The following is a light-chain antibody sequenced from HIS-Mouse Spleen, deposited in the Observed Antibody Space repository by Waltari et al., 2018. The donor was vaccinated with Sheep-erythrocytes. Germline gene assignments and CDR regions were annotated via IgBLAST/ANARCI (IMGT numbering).Light chain of an antibody. CDR2: DVS. CDR1: SSDVGGYNY. CDR3: CSYAGSYNHV. V-gene: IGLV2-11*01. J-gene: IGLJ1*01. Sequence: QSALTQPRSVSGSPGQSVTISCTGTSSDVGGYNYVSWYQQHPGKAPKLMIYDVSKRPSGDPDRFSGYKSGNTASLTISGLQAEDEADYYCCSYAGSYNHVFATGTKVTVL.